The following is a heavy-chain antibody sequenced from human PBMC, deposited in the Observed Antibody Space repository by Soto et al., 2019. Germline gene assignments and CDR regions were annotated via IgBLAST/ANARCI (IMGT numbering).Heavy chain of an antibody. D-gene: IGHD4-17*01. Sequence: ASVKVSCKASGGTFSSYAISWVRQAPGQGLEWMGGIIPIFGTANYAQKFQGRVTITADESTSTAYMELSSLRSEDTAVYYCAREDYGDYGGLDYYYGMYVWGQGTTVTVSS. V-gene: IGHV1-69*13. CDR2: IIPIFGTA. J-gene: IGHJ6*02. CDR3: AREDYGDYGGLDYYYGMYV. CDR1: GGTFSSYA.